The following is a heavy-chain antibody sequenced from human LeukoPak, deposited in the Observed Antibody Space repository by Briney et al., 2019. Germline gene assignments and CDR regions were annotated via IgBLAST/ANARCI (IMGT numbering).Heavy chain of an antibody. V-gene: IGHV1-46*01. Sequence: ASVKVSCKASGYTFTSYYMHWVRQAPGQGLEWMGLINPTGGSTGYAQKFQGRVTMTRDTSISTAYMELSRLRSDDTAVYYCARVAVYYDSSGPDYWGQGTLVTVSS. D-gene: IGHD3-22*01. CDR1: GYTFTSYY. J-gene: IGHJ4*02. CDR3: ARVAVYYDSSGPDY. CDR2: INPTGGST.